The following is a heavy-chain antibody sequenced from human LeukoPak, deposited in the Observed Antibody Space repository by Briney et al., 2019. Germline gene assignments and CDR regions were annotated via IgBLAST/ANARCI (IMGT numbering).Heavy chain of an antibody. CDR2: ISSSSSYI. Sequence: GGSLRLSCAASGFTFSSYSMNWVRQAPGKGLEWVSSISSSSSYIYYADSVKGRFTISRDNAKNSLYLQMNSLRAEDTAVYYCASVSSSGYYINDYWGQGTLVTVSS. CDR1: GFTFSSYS. CDR3: ASVSSSGYYINDY. V-gene: IGHV3-21*01. D-gene: IGHD3-22*01. J-gene: IGHJ4*02.